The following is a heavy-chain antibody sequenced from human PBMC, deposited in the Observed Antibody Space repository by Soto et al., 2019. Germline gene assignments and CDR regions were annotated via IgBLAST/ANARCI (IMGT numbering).Heavy chain of an antibody. CDR1: GGTFSSYA. Sequence: QVQLVQSGAEVKKPGSSVKVSCKASGGTFSSYAISWVRQAPGQGLEWMGGIIPIFGTANYAQKFQGRVTITADKSTSTAYMELSSLRSEDTAVYYSAGTGYCSGGSCGWFDPWGQGTLVTVSS. CDR2: IIPIFGTA. V-gene: IGHV1-69*06. D-gene: IGHD2-15*01. J-gene: IGHJ5*02. CDR3: AGTGYCSGGSCGWFDP.